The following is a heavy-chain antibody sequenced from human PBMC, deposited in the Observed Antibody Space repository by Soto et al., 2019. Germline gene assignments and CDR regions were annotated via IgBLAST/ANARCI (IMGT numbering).Heavy chain of an antibody. CDR2: IYYSGST. D-gene: IGHD5-18*01. J-gene: IGHJ6*02. V-gene: IGHV4-39*01. CDR3: AQYSYGYYYYGMDG. Sequence: SETLSLTCTVSGGSISSSSYYWGWIRQPPGKGLEWIGSIYYSGSTYYNPSLKSRVTISIDTSKNQFSLKLSSVTAADTAVYYCAQYSYGYYYYGMDGWGQGTMVTVSS. CDR1: GGSISSSSYY.